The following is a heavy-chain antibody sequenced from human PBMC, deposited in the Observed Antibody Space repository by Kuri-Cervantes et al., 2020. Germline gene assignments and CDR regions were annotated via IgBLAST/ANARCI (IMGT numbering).Heavy chain of an antibody. V-gene: IGHV4-4*07. D-gene: IGHD3-22*01. CDR2: IYTSGST. J-gene: IGHJ4*02. CDR3: VREGGYYASSGTPDAFDLWGQGTLVTVSSGESSQPLSCFNSGGSSSRFDY. Sequence: SETLSLTCAVYGGSFSGYYWSWIRQPAGKGLEWIGRIYTSGSTNYNPSLKSRVTISVDKSKNQISLKLTSVTAADTAVYYCVREGGYYASSGTPDAFDLWGQGTLVTVSSGESSQPLSCFNSGGSSSRFDYWGQGTLVTVSS. CDR1: GGSFSGYY.